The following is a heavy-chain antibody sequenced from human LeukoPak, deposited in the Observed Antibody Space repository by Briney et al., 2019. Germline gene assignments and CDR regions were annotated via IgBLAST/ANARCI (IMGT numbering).Heavy chain of an antibody. Sequence: ASVKVSCKAFGYTSTGYYIHWVRQAPGQGLEWMGWINPNSGGTIYAQKFHGRVTMTRDTSISTAYTELSSLRSDDTAVYYCTRYFSEKNTFDFWGQGTMVTVSS. D-gene: IGHD2/OR15-2a*01. J-gene: IGHJ3*01. V-gene: IGHV1-2*02. CDR1: GYTSTGYY. CDR2: INPNSGGT. CDR3: TRYFSEKNTFDF.